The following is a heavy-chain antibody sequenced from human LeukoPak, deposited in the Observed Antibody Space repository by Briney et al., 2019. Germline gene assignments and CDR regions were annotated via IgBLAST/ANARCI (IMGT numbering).Heavy chain of an antibody. CDR3: ARRVTGTLAPIDY. J-gene: IGHJ4*02. D-gene: IGHD1-1*01. Sequence: PSETLSLTCTVAGDSISTSRYYWGWLRQPPGKGLQWIGSIFSTGSTYYNPSLKSRVTISIDTSKNHFSLRLNSVTAADTAVYYRARRVTGTLAPIDYWGQGTLVTVSS. CDR1: GDSISTSRYY. V-gene: IGHV4-39*07. CDR2: IFSTGST.